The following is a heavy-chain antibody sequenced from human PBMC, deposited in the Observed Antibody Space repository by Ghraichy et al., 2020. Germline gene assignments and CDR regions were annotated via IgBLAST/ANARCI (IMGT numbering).Heavy chain of an antibody. CDR3: ARQTPSTVTIDY. D-gene: IGHD4-17*01. Sequence: SETLSLTCTVSGGSTSSYYWSWIRQPPGNGLEWFGYIYYSGSTNYNPSLKSRVTISVDTSKNQFSMKLSSVTAADTAVYYCARQTPSTVTIDYWGQGTLVTVSS. V-gene: IGHV4-59*08. J-gene: IGHJ4*02. CDR2: IYYSGST. CDR1: GGSTSSYY.